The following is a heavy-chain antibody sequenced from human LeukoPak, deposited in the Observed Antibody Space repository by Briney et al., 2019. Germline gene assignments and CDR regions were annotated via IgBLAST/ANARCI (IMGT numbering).Heavy chain of an antibody. D-gene: IGHD3-22*01. J-gene: IGHJ4*02. CDR2: IIPILGIA. CDR1: GGTFSSYA. Sequence: GSSVKVSCKASGGTFSSYAISWVRQAPGQGLEWMGRIIPILGIANYAQKFQGRVTITADKSTSTAYMELSSLRSEDTAVYYCARDTHSSGYYRDCWGQGTLVTVSS. CDR3: ARDTHSSGYYRDC. V-gene: IGHV1-69*04.